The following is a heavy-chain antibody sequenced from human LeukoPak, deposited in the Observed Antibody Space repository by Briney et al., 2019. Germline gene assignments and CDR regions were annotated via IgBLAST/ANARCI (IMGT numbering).Heavy chain of an antibody. CDR1: GYTFTGNF. Sequence: ASVKVSCKASGYTFTGNFLHWVRQAPGQGLEWMGWINPNSGGTSYAQKFQGRVTMTRDTSISTAYMELSRLRSDDTAVYYCARDLYVVGATDYWGQGTLVTVSS. D-gene: IGHD1-26*01. CDR3: ARDLYVVGATDY. J-gene: IGHJ4*02. CDR2: INPNSGGT. V-gene: IGHV1-2*02.